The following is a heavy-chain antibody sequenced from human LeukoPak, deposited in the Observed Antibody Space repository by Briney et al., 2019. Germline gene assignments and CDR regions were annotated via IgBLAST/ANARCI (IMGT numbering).Heavy chain of an antibody. V-gene: IGHV3-23*01. D-gene: IGHD3-3*01. CDR3: AKELWEGSGYVDY. CDR2: VSGSGDRT. Sequence: GSLRLSCAASGFIFSKYPMAWVRQAPGKGPEWGAAVSGSGDRTIYADSVKGRFTISRDNSKNTLSLQMNSLKVGDTALYYCAKELWEGSGYVDYWGQGILVTVSS. CDR1: GFIFSKYP. J-gene: IGHJ4*02.